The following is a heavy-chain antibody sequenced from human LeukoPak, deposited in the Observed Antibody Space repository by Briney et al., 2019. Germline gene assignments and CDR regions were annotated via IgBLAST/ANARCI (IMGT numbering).Heavy chain of an antibody. CDR1: GGSFSGYY. V-gene: IGHV4-34*01. CDR3: ARSEIAVAGNDAFDI. Sequence: PSETLSLTCAVYGGSFSGYYWSWIRQPPGKGLELIGEINHSGSTNYNPSLKSRVTISVDTSKNQFSLKLSSVTAADTAVYYCARSEIAVAGNDAFDIWGQRTMVTVSS. CDR2: INHSGST. D-gene: IGHD6-19*01. J-gene: IGHJ3*02.